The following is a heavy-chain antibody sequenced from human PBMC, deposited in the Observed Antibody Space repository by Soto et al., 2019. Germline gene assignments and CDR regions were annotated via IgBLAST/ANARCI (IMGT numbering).Heavy chain of an antibody. Sequence: SGPTLVNPTQTLTLTCTFSGFSFTTAGVAVGWIRQTPGGALEWLTPIYYNDDRRFSPSLKTRLTITGDTSKNQVVLSLTNVDPGDTATYFCAHSDGGYEIIYFDFCGQGSPVTVSS. CDR3: AHSDGGYEIIYFDF. V-gene: IGHV2-5*01. D-gene: IGHD5-12*01. J-gene: IGHJ4*02. CDR2: IYYNDDR. CDR1: GFSFTTAGVA.